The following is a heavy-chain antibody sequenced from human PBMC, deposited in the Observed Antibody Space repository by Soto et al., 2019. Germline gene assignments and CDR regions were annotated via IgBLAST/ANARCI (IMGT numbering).Heavy chain of an antibody. CDR2: ISSSSSTI. V-gene: IGHV3-48*01. J-gene: IGHJ6*02. D-gene: IGHD3-10*01. CDR3: AREGGLYYYGSGSFGMDV. Sequence: GGSLRLSCAASGFTFSSYSMNWVRQAPGKGLEWVSYISSSSSTIYYADSVKGRFTISRDNAKNSLYLQMNSLRAEDTAVYYCAREGGLYYYGSGSFGMDVWGQGTTVTVSS. CDR1: GFTFSSYS.